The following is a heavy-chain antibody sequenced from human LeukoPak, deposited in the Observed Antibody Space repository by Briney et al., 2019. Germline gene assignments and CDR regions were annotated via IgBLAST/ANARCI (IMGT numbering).Heavy chain of an antibody. J-gene: IGHJ4*02. CDR1: GYAFTNYA. Sequence: ASVKVSCKASGYAFTNYAISWVRQAPGQGLEWMGWISVYNGNTNYAQKLQGRVTMTADTSTTTAYMELRSLRSDDTAVYYRARGYCSGATCRHFDYWGQGALVTVSS. CDR2: ISVYNGNT. CDR3: ARGYCSGATCRHFDY. D-gene: IGHD2-15*01. V-gene: IGHV1-18*01.